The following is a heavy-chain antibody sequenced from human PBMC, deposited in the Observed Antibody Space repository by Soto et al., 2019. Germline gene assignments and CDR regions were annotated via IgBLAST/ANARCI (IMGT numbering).Heavy chain of an antibody. D-gene: IGHD6-19*01. CDR3: ARDQWLVENDYYGMDV. CDR1: GYTFTSYY. V-gene: IGHV1-46*01. Sequence: ASVKISCKASGYTFTSYYIHWVRQAPGQGLEWMGIINPSGGSTSYAQKFQGRVTMTRDTSTSTVYMELSSLRSEDTAVYYCARDQWLVENDYYGMDVWGKGTTVTVSS. J-gene: IGHJ6*04. CDR2: INPSGGST.